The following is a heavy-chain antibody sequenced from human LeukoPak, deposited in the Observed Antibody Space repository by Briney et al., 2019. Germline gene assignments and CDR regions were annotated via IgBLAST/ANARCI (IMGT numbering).Heavy chain of an antibody. CDR1: GGSISSSNYY. D-gene: IGHD6-6*01. Sequence: PSETLSLTCTVSGGSISSSNYYWGWIRQPPGKGLEWIGSIYYSGNTYYNPSLKSRVTISVDTSKNQFSLKLRSVTAADTAVYYCARDVIAARLGRWFDPWGQGTLVTVSS. CDR3: ARDVIAARLGRWFDP. V-gene: IGHV4-39*02. CDR2: IYYSGNT. J-gene: IGHJ5*02.